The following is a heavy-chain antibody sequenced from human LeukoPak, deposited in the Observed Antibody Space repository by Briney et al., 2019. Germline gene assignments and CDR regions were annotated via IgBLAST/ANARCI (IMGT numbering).Heavy chain of an antibody. V-gene: IGHV3-33*01. D-gene: IGHD3-22*01. CDR1: GFTFSSYG. Sequence: GGSLRLSCAASGFTFSSYGMHWVRQAPGKGLEWVAVIWYDGSNKYYADSVKGRFTISRDNSKNTLYLQMNSLRAEDTAVYYCARDIYYDSSGYYGSVYWGQGTLVTVSS. CDR2: IWYDGSNK. CDR3: ARDIYYDSSGYYGSVY. J-gene: IGHJ4*02.